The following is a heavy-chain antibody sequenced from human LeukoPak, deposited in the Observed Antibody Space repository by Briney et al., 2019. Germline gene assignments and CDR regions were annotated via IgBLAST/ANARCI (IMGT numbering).Heavy chain of an antibody. Sequence: GGSLRLSCAGCGFTFGGYGMHWFRQTPGKGLEWVAVKGRFTISRDNSKNTMSVQMDDLRAEDTAVYYCTRYNNDHFDYWGQGTLVTVSS. CDR3: TRYNNDHFDY. D-gene: IGHD1-14*01. CDR1: GFTFGGYG. V-gene: IGHV3-33*01. J-gene: IGHJ4*02.